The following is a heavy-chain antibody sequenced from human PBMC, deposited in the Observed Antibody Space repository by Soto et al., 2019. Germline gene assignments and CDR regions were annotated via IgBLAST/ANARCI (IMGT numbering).Heavy chain of an antibody. CDR1: GFPFRTSW. Sequence: EVQLVASRGGLVQPGGSLRLSCAASGFPFRTSWMHWVRHAPGKGLVWVSSIESDGRGTTYADSVKGRFTISRDNAKNTLYLQLNSLRAEDSALYYCAIDKMKGRFDTWGQVTLVTVSS. CDR2: IESDGRGT. CDR3: AIDKMKGRFDT. J-gene: IGHJ5*02. V-gene: IGHV3-74*01.